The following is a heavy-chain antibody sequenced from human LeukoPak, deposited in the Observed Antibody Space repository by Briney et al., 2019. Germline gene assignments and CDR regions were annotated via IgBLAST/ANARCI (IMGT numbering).Heavy chain of an antibody. V-gene: IGHV1-24*01. CDR3: ASRLDNSGSYYGYFQH. CDR1: GHTLTELS. J-gene: IGHJ1*01. D-gene: IGHD1-26*01. CDR2: LDPEDGET. Sequence: ASVKVSCKVSGHTLTELSMHWVRQAPGKGLEWMGGLDPEDGETIYAQKFQGRVTMTEDTSTDTAYMELSSLRSEDTAVYYCASRLDNSGSYYGYFQHWGQGTLVTVSS.